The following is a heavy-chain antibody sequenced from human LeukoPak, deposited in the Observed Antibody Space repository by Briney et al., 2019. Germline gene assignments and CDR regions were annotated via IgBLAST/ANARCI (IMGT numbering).Heavy chain of an antibody. Sequence: GGSLRLSCVASGFIVSRYYMSWVRQAPGTALEWISFIYTGADTYYADSVRGRFTISRDDSKNTVYLQMNTLRADDTAVYYCTKGSHEASAGFHWGQGTLVTVSS. D-gene: IGHD1-26*01. CDR3: TKGSHEASAGFH. J-gene: IGHJ4*02. CDR1: GFIVSRYY. V-gene: IGHV3-53*01. CDR2: IYTGADT.